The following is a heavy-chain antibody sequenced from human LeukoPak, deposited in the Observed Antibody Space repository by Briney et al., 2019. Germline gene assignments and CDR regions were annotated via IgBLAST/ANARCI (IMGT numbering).Heavy chain of an antibody. D-gene: IGHD3-9*01. Sequence: PPGGSLRLSCAASGFTFSSYSMNWVRQAPGKGLEWLSYISRSSSAIYYADSVKGRFTISRDNAKNSLYLQMNSLRDEDTAVYYCARDDILTGALFGYWGQGTLVTVSS. V-gene: IGHV3-48*02. J-gene: IGHJ4*02. CDR3: ARDDILTGALFGY. CDR1: GFTFSSYS. CDR2: ISRSSSAI.